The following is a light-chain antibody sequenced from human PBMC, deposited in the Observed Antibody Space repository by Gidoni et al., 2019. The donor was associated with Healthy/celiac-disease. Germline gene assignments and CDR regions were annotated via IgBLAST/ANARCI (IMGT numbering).Light chain of an antibody. Sequence: SSELTQDPAVSVALGQTVRITCPGDSLRSYYASWYQQKPGQAPVLVIYGKNNRPSGNPNRFSGSSSGNTASLTITGAQAEDEADYYCNSRDSSGNHLRVFGGGTKLTVL. CDR2: GKN. J-gene: IGLJ2*01. CDR1: SLRSYY. CDR3: NSRDSSGNHLRV. V-gene: IGLV3-19*01.